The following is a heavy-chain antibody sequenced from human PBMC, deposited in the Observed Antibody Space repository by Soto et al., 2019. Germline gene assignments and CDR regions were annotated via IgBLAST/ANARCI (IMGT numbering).Heavy chain of an antibody. V-gene: IGHV4-59*08. CDR2: IYYSGST. Sequence: QVQLQESGPGLVKPSETLSLTCTVSGGSISSYYWSWIRQPPGKGLEWIGYIYYSGSTNYNPSLKSRVTISVDTSTNQFSLKLSSVTAADTAVYYCARTYYYGSGSYGDWFDPWGQGTLVTVSS. D-gene: IGHD3-10*01. CDR3: ARTYYYGSGSYGDWFDP. J-gene: IGHJ5*02. CDR1: GGSISSYY.